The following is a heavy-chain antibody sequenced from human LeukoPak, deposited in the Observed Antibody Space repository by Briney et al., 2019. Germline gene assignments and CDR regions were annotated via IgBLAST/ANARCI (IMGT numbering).Heavy chain of an antibody. J-gene: IGHJ6*02. CDR2: IWYDRSNK. D-gene: IGHD3-9*01. CDR3: ARDPTEYYDILTGYYPPYGMDV. CDR1: XXXFSSXG. Sequence: LRLSXXXXXXXFSSXGMHWVRQAXGKGLEWVAVIWYDRSNKYYADSVKGRSTISRDNSKNTLYLQMNSLRAEDTAVYYCARDPTEYYDILTGYYPPYGMDVWGQGTTVTVSS. V-gene: IGHV3-33*01.